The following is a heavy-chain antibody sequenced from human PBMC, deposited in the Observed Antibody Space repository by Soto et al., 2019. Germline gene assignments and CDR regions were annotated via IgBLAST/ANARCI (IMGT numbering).Heavy chain of an antibody. CDR3: ARHILPLYGMDV. J-gene: IGHJ6*02. D-gene: IGHD2-21*01. V-gene: IGHV1-18*04. CDR1: CYTFTSYG. Sequence: ASVKVSCKASCYTFTSYGISWVRQAPGQGPEWMGWISAYNGNTNYAQKLQGRVTMTTDTSTSTAYMELRSLRSDDTAVYYCARHILPLYGMDVWGQGTTVTVSS. CDR2: ISAYNGNT.